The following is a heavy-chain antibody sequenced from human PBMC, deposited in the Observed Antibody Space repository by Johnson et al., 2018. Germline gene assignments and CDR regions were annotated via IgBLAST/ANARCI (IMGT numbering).Heavy chain of an antibody. J-gene: IGHJ3*02. D-gene: IGHD2-21*01. CDR2: IYPGDSDP. CDR1: GYSFTSSW. Sequence: VQLVQSGAEVKKPRESLKICCKGSGYSFTSSWTGWVRQMPGKGLEWMGIIYPGDSDPRYRPAFQGQFTISADKSISTADLQWSSLKAPDTAMYYCARLFYVVGPPDAFDIWGQGTMVTVSS. V-gene: IGHV5-51*03. CDR3: ARLFYVVGPPDAFDI.